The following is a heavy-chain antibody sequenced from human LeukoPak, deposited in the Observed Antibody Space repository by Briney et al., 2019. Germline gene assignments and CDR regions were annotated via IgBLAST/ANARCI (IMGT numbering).Heavy chain of an antibody. CDR2: ISYSGST. Sequence: SETLSLTCSVSGVSISGRGYYWSWIRQPPGKGLEWIGYISYSGSTNYNPSLKSRVTISIDTSKNQFSLKLSSVTAADTAVYYCARVRWFYNWFDPWGQGTLVTVSS. D-gene: IGHD4-23*01. CDR3: ARVRWFYNWFDP. V-gene: IGHV4-61*05. CDR1: GVSISGRGYY. J-gene: IGHJ5*02.